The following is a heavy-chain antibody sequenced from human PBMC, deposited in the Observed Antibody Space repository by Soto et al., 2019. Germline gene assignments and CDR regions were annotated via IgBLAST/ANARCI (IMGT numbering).Heavy chain of an antibody. V-gene: IGHV1-69*13. CDR1: GGTFSSYA. CDR3: ARDESSWPPGEYYYYYGMDV. D-gene: IGHD6-13*01. Sequence: SVKVSCKASGGTFSSYAIRWVRQAPGQGLEWMGGIIPIFGTANYAQKFQGRVTITADESTSTAYMELSSLRSEDTAVYYCARDESSWPPGEYYYYYGMDVWGQGTTVTVSS. J-gene: IGHJ6*02. CDR2: IIPIFGTA.